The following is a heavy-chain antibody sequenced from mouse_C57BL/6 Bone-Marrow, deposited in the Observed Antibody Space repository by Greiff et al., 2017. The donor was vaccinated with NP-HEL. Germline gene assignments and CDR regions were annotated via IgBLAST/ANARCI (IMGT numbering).Heavy chain of an antibody. J-gene: IGHJ2*01. CDR1: GYTFTDYA. Sequence: VQLQQSGPELVRPEVSVKISCKGSGYTFTDYALHWVKQSHTKSLEWIGVSTTYSGNTNYNQKFKGKATMTVDKSSNTAYMELARLTSEDSAIYYCARGVGRWYFDYWGQGTTLTVSS. CDR3: ARGVGRWYFDY. D-gene: IGHD4-1*01. CDR2: STTYSGNT. V-gene: IGHV1-67*01.